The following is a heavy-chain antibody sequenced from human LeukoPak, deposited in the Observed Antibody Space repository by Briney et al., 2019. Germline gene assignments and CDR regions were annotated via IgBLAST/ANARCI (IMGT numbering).Heavy chain of an antibody. CDR2: ISYDGSNK. V-gene: IGHV3-30*07. CDR3: AKVAMGYYGSGSLDY. CDR1: GFTFSSYA. D-gene: IGHD3-10*01. J-gene: IGHJ4*02. Sequence: PGRSLRLSCAASGFTFSSYAMHWVRQAPGKGLEWVAVISYDGSNKYYADSVKGRFTISRDNSKNTLYLQMNSLRAEDTAVYYCAKVAMGYYGSGSLDYWGQGTLVTVSS.